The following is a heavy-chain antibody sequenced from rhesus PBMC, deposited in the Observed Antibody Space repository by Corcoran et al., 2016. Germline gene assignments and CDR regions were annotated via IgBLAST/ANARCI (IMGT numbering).Heavy chain of an antibody. CDR1: GGSISGGYG. V-gene: IGHV4S7*01. CDR3: ARQIFWTGLDY. J-gene: IGHJ4*01. CDR2: TFGSFGST. D-gene: IGHD3-3*01. Sequence: QVQLQESGPGLVKPSETLSLTCAVSGGSISGGYGWSWIRQPPGKGLEWIGHTFGSFGSTYYNPSLKSRVTISRDTSKNQFSLKLGSVTAADTAVYYCARQIFWTGLDYWGQGVLVTVSS.